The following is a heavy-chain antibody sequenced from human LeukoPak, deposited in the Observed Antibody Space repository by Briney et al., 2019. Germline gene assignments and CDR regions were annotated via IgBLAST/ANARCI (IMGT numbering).Heavy chain of an antibody. V-gene: IGHV1-18*01. Sequence: GASVKVSCKASGYTFTSYGISWVRQAPGQGLEWMGWISAYNGNTNYAQKLQGRVTMTTDTSTSTAYMELRSLRSDDTAVYYCAREDLPGSSSGVAGWFDPWGQGTLVTVSS. CDR3: AREDLPGSSSGVAGWFDP. CDR1: GYTFTSYG. J-gene: IGHJ5*02. CDR2: ISAYNGNT. D-gene: IGHD6-6*01.